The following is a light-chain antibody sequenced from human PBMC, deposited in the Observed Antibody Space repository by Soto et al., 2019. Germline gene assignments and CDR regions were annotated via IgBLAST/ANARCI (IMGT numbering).Light chain of an antibody. V-gene: IGKV1-5*03. J-gene: IGKJ1*01. Sequence: DIQMTQSPSTLSGSVGDRVTITCRASQTISSWLAWYQQKPGKAPKLLIYKASTLKSGVPSRFSGSGSGTEFTLTISSLQPDDFETYYYQHYNSYYEQFGQGTEVDI. CDR1: QTISSW. CDR3: QHYNSYYEQ. CDR2: KAS.